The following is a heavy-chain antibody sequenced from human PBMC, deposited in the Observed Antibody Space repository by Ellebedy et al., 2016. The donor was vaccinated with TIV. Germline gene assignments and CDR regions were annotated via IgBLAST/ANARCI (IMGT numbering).Heavy chain of an antibody. CDR2: INSGGSRT. V-gene: IGHV3-23*01. Sequence: GESLKISCAASGFTFSGYAMSWVRQAPGKGLEWVSGINSGGSRTYYADSVKGRFTISRDNSKNTLYLQMNSLRAEDTAVYYCAKGRGGGSDSSAPRYYFDSWGLGTLVTVSS. J-gene: IGHJ4*02. CDR1: GFTFSGYA. D-gene: IGHD6-19*01. CDR3: AKGRGGGSDSSAPRYYFDS.